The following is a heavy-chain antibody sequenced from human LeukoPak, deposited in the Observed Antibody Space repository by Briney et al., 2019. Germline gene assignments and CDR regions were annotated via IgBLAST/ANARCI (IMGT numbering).Heavy chain of an antibody. CDR2: INPNSGST. Sequence: ASVRVSSTPSGYTFILYYMQWVRQAPGQGLEWMGWINPNSGSTNYAQKIQGRVTMTSDTSISTAYMELSRLRSDDTAVYYCARGYALYSGRYIDFDYWGQGTLVTVSS. CDR1: GYTFILYY. V-gene: IGHV1-2*02. CDR3: ARGYALYSGRYIDFDY. D-gene: IGHD1-26*01. J-gene: IGHJ4*02.